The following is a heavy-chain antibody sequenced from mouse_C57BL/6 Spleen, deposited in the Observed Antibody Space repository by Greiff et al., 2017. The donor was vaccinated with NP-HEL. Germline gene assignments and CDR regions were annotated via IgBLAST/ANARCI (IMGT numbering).Heavy chain of an antibody. Sequence: QVQLQQPGAELVKPGASVKMSCKASGYTFTSYWITWVKHRPGQGLEWIGDIYPGSGSTNYNEKFKSKATLTVDTASSTAYMQLSSLTSEDSAVYYCARSWGIIRGFDYWGQGTTLTVSS. V-gene: IGHV1-55*01. CDR1: GYTFTSYW. CDR3: ARSWGIIRGFDY. D-gene: IGHD2-4*01. CDR2: IYPGSGST. J-gene: IGHJ2*01.